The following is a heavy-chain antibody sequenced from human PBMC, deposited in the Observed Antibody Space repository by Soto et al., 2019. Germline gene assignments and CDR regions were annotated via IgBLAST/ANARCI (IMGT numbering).Heavy chain of an antibody. CDR3: ARVRYLDSYAFDS. J-gene: IGHJ5*01. CDR1: GFSFSSYA. Sequence: QVLLVESGGGVVQPGRSLRLSCAASGFSFSSYAMHWVRQAPGKGLEWVAVISFEGNDKYYAGSVKGRFTISRDENENTLYLQMNCMKPEDTAVYYCARVRYLDSYAFDSWGQGTLVTVSS. D-gene: IGHD3-9*01. V-gene: IGHV3-30-3*01. CDR2: ISFEGNDK.